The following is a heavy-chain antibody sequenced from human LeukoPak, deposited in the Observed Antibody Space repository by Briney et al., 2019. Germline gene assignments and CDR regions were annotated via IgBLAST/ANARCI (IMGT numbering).Heavy chain of an antibody. CDR3: ARGGSTVTKPYFDY. Sequence: EASVKVSCKASGGSFSSYAISWVRQAPGQGLDWMGGIIPIFGTANYAQKVQGRVTITADESTSTAYMELSSLRSEDTAVYYCARGGSTVTKPYFDYWGQGTLVTVSS. CDR2: IIPIFGTA. CDR1: GGSFSSYA. J-gene: IGHJ4*02. D-gene: IGHD4-11*01. V-gene: IGHV1-69*13.